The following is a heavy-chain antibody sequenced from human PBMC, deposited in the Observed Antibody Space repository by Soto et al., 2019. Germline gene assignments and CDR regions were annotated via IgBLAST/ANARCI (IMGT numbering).Heavy chain of an antibody. CDR1: GFTFSSYS. V-gene: IGHV3-48*01. J-gene: IGHJ4*02. CDR2: ISSSSSTI. D-gene: IGHD3-22*01. CDR3: ARAQMSPDYYDSPPDFDY. Sequence: PGGPLRLSCAASGFTFSSYSMNWVRQAPGKGLEWVSYISSSSSTIYYADSVKGRFTISRDNAKNSLYLQMNSLRAEDTAVYYCARAQMSPDYYDSPPDFDYWGQGTLVTVSS.